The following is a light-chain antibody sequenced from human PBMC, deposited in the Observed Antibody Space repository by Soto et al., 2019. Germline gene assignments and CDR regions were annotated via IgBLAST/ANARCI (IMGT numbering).Light chain of an antibody. CDR2: SAS. J-gene: IGKJ1*01. CDR3: QQYNNLPPT. CDR1: QRVSTN. V-gene: IGKV3-15*01. Sequence: EIVMTQSAATLSVSPGERSTLSFRASQRVSTNLAWYQQTPGQAPRLLIYSASRRPTDIPVRFSGSGSGAEFTITISSLQSEDFAIYYCQQYNNLPPTFGQGTKVDI.